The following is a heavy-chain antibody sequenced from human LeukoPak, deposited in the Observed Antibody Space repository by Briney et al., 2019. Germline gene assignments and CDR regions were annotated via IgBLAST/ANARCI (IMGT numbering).Heavy chain of an antibody. CDR2: ISWNSGSI. D-gene: IGHD1-26*01. J-gene: IGHJ6*03. CDR1: GFTFDDYA. V-gene: IGHV3-9*03. Sequence: GGPLRLSCAASGFTFDDYAMRWVRQAPGKGLEWGSGISWNSGSIGYADSVKGRFTISRDNAKNSLYLQMNSLRAEDMALYYCAKDIGSGDYYYYYYMDVWGKGTTVTVSS. CDR3: AKDIGSGDYYYYYYMDV.